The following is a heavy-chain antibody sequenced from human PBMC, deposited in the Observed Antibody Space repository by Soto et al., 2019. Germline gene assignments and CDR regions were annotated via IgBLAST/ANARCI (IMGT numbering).Heavy chain of an antibody. CDR1: GGSISSSNW. CDR2: IYHSGST. V-gene: IGHV4-4*02. J-gene: IGHJ4*02. CDR3: ARAGQDYYGSGSYYNGIDY. Sequence: QVQLQESGPGLVKPSGTLSLTCAVSGGSISSSNWWSWVRQPPGKGLEWIGGIYHSGSTNYKPSLKTQATISVDQSKYQFSLNLSSATAAHTPVYYCARAGQDYYGSGSYYNGIDYWGQGTLVTVSS. D-gene: IGHD3-10*01.